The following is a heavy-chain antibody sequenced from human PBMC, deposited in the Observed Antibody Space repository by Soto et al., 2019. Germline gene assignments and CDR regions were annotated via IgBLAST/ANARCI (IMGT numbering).Heavy chain of an antibody. V-gene: IGHV3-23*01. J-gene: IGHJ4*02. CDR1: GFTFSSYA. D-gene: IGHD1-26*01. Sequence: GGSLILSCAASGFTFSSYAMSWVRQAPGKGLEWVSAISGSGGSTYYADSVKGRFTISRDNSNNTLYLQMNSLRAEVTAVYYCTYEVGTEIDYWGQGTLVTVSS. CDR2: ISGSGGST. CDR3: TYEVGTEIDY.